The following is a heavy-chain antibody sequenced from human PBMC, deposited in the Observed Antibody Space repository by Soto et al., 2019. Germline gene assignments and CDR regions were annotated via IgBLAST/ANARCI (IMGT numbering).Heavy chain of an antibody. D-gene: IGHD3-3*01. Sequence: HPGGSLRLSCGSSGFNFANYAMGWVRQAPGKGLEWVSGISSTGRRTYYADSVRGRFSISRDNSKNTVDLQINSLRAEETAVYYCAKVANVGVVVEYFDHWGQGSLVTAPQ. CDR1: GFNFANYA. CDR2: ISSTGRRT. V-gene: IGHV3-23*01. J-gene: IGHJ4*02. CDR3: AKVANVGVVVEYFDH.